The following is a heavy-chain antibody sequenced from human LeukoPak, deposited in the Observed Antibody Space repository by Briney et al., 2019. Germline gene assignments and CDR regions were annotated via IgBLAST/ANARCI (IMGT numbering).Heavy chain of an antibody. D-gene: IGHD6-13*01. Sequence: GGSLRLSCAASGFTFSSYGMHWVRQAPGKGLEWVAVIWYDGSNKYYADSVKGRFTIFRDNSKNTLYLQMNSLRAEDTAVYYCARQAAAGTEGYYYYGMDVWGKGTTVTVSS. V-gene: IGHV3-33*01. CDR2: IWYDGSNK. J-gene: IGHJ6*04. CDR3: ARQAAAGTEGYYYYGMDV. CDR1: GFTFSSYG.